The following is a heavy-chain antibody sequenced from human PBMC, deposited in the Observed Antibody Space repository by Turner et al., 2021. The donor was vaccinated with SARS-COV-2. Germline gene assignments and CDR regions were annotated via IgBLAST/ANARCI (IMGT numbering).Heavy chain of an antibody. V-gene: IGHV3-21*01. Sequence: EVQLVESGGGLVKPGGSLRLSCAASGFPFSSYPMYWVRQAPGKGLEWVSSISSSSSYIYYADSVKGRFTIARDNAKNSLYLQMNSLRAEDTAVYYCARGTYYYDSSVYSGTNWFDPWGQGTLVTVSS. CDR1: GFPFSSYP. CDR3: ARGTYYYDSSVYSGTNWFDP. CDR2: ISSSSSYI. J-gene: IGHJ5*02. D-gene: IGHD3-22*01.